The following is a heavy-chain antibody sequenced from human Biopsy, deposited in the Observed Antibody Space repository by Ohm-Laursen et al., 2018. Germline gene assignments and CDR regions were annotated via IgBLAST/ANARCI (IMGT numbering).Heavy chain of an antibody. D-gene: IGHD3-3*01. CDR1: GFSLSAPGMC. V-gene: IGHV2-70*11. CDR3: ARTPIAIFSAGLVYRHRRHLQGMDV. Sequence: TQTLTLTCSFSGFSLSAPGMCVSWIRQAPGKALEWLARVDWDDYEDYSASLQPRLSLSKDTSSNQVVLTLTNVGPEDTATYHCARTPIAIFSAGLVYRHRRHLQGMDVWGQGIAVTVS. CDR2: VDWDDYE. J-gene: IGHJ6*02.